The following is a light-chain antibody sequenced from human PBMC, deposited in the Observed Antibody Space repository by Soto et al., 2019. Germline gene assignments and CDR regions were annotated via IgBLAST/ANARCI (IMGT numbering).Light chain of an antibody. CDR3: SLYTSENTYV. V-gene: IGLV2-18*01. CDR2: EAR. CDR1: SSDVGGYNR. Sequence: QSVLTQPASVSGSPGQSITISCTGTSSDVGGYNRVSWYQQPPGTAPKLIIYEARNRPSGVPDRFSGSKSGNTASLTISGLQAADEADYYCSLYTSENTYVFGNGTKVTVL. J-gene: IGLJ1*01.